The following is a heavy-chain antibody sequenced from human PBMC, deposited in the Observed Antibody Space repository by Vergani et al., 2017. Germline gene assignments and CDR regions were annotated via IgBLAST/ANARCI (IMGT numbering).Heavy chain of an antibody. CDR3: AMTNSNYEAMGSDIDY. D-gene: IGHD4-11*01. CDR1: GFTFSSYA. CDR2: ISGSGGST. J-gene: IGHJ4*02. Sequence: EVQLLESGGGLVQPGGSLRLSCAASGFTFSSYAMSWVRQAPGKGLEWVSAISGSGGSTYYADSVKGRFTISRDNSKNTLYLQMNSLRAEDTAVYYCAMTNSNYEAMGSDIDYWGQGTLVTVSS. V-gene: IGHV3-23*01.